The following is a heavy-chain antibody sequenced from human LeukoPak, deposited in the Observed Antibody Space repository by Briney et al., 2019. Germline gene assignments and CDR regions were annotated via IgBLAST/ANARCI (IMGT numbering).Heavy chain of an antibody. Sequence: GGSLRLSCAASGFSFGSFAMSWVRQAPGKGLEWVSGIIGSGGTTFYADSVKGRFTISRDNFKNTLYLQMNSLRAEDTAIYYCAKEEGDTYSSWYMDVWGKGTTVTVSS. CDR3: AKEEGDTYSSWYMDV. CDR2: IIGSGGTT. J-gene: IGHJ6*03. V-gene: IGHV3-23*01. CDR1: GFSFGSFA. D-gene: IGHD2-15*01.